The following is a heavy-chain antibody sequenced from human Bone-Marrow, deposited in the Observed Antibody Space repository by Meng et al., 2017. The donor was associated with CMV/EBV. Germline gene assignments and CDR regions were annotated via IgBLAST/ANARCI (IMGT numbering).Heavy chain of an antibody. CDR3: ARGDERIFGVVTAYYYYGMDV. V-gene: IGHV1-69*10. J-gene: IGHJ6*02. Sequence: SVKVSCKASGGTFSSYAISWVRQAPGQGLEWMGGIIPILGIANYAQKFQGRVTITADKSTSTAYMELSSLRSEDTAVYYCARGDERIFGVVTAYYYYGMDVWGQGTTVTVSS. CDR1: GGTFSSYA. CDR2: IIPILGIA. D-gene: IGHD3-3*01.